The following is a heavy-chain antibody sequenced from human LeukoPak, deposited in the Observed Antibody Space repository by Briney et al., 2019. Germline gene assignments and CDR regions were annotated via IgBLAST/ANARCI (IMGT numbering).Heavy chain of an antibody. V-gene: IGHV3-21*01. CDR3: ARERLVVVGDAYYYYGMDV. Sequence: GGSLRLSCSASGFTFSNYKMNWVRQAPGKGLEWVSSISSSSSYIYYADSMKGRFTVSRDNAKNSLFLQMNSLRAVDTAVYYCARERLVVVGDAYYYYGMDVWGQGTTVTVSS. CDR2: ISSSSSYI. J-gene: IGHJ6*02. D-gene: IGHD2-2*01. CDR1: GFTFSNYK.